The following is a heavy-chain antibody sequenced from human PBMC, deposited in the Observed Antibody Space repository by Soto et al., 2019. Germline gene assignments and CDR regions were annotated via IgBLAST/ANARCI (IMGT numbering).Heavy chain of an antibody. V-gene: IGHV4-31*03. CDR2: IYYSGST. CDR3: ARDAAGLLNWFDP. J-gene: IGHJ5*02. D-gene: IGHD1-26*01. Sequence: QVQLQESGPGLVKPSQTLSLTCTVSGGSISSGGYYWSWIRQHPGKSMEWIGSIYYSGSTSYNPPLKSRVTMSVDTSKTPSSLKLSSVTAADTAVYSCARDAAGLLNWFDPWGQGTLVTVSS. CDR1: GGSISSGGYY.